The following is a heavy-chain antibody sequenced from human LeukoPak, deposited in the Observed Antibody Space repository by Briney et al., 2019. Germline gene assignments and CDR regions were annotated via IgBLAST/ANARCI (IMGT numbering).Heavy chain of an antibody. J-gene: IGHJ4*02. CDR2: ISSSGSTI. D-gene: IGHD3-3*01. CDR1: GFTFSDYY. Sequence: GGSLRLSCAASGFTFSDYYMSWIRQAPGKGLEWVSYISSSGSTIYYADSVEGRFTISRDNAKNSLYLQMNSLRAEDTAVYYCARGPASPWYYDFWSGYFDYWGQGTLVTVSS. CDR3: ARGPASPWYYDFWSGYFDY. V-gene: IGHV3-11*01.